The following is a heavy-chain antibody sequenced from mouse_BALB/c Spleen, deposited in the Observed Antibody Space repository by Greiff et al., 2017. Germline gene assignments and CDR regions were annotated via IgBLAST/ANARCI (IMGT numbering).Heavy chain of an antibody. J-gene: IGHJ4*01. CDR1: GYSFTGYF. CDR2: INPYNGDT. V-gene: IGHV1-37*01. Sequence: VHVKQSGPELVKPGASVKISCKASGYSFTGYFMNWVKQSHGKSLEWIGRINPYNGDTFYNQKFKGKATLTVDKSSSTAHMELLSLTSEDSAVYYCGRDDYDYAMDYWGQGTSVTVSS. D-gene: IGHD2-4*01. CDR3: GRDDYDYAMDY.